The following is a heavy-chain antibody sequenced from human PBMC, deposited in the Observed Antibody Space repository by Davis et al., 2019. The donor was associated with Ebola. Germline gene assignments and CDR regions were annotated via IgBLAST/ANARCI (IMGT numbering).Heavy chain of an antibody. J-gene: IGHJ4*02. CDR2: IYPGDSDT. CDR3: ARAYSGYDRHYDF. D-gene: IGHD5-12*01. Sequence: GESLKISCKGSGYGFANYWIAWVRQRPGKGLEWMGIIYPGDSDTRYSPSFQGQVTISADKSINTAYVQWSSLKASDTAMYYCARAYSGYDRHYDFWGQGTLVTVSS. CDR1: GYGFANYW. V-gene: IGHV5-51*01.